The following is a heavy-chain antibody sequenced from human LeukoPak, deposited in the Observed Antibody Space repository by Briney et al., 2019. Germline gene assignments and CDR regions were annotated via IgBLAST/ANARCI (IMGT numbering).Heavy chain of an antibody. CDR1: GYTFTSYD. CDR2: ISYDGSNK. CDR3: ARVRAFYYFDY. V-gene: IGHV3-30*03. J-gene: IGHJ4*02. Sequence: SCKASGYTFTSYDINWVRQAPGKGLEWVAVISYDGSNKYYADSVKGRFTISRDNSKNTLYLQMNSLRAEDTAVYYCARVRAFYYFDYWGQGTLVTVSS.